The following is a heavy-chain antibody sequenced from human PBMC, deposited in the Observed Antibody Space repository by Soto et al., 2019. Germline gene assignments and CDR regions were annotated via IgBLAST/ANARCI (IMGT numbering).Heavy chain of an antibody. CDR3: ARGRNYYDSSGYYWSP. J-gene: IGHJ5*02. D-gene: IGHD3-22*01. CDR1: GGSISSYY. V-gene: IGHV4-59*08. CDR2: IYFRGTT. Sequence: PSETLSLTCTVSGGSISSYYWSWIRQPPGKGLEWIGYIYFRGTTNYNPSLKSRVTISVDTSKNQFSLKLSSVTAADTAVYYCARGRNYYDSSGYYWSPWGQGTLVTVSS.